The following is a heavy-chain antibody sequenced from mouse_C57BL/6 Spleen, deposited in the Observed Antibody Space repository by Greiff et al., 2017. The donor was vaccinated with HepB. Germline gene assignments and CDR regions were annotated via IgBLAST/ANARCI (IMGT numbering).Heavy chain of an antibody. D-gene: IGHD1-3*01. Sequence: VQLQQSGTELVKPGASVKLSCKASGYTFTSYWMHWVKQRPGQGLEWIGNINPSNGGTNYNEKFKSKATLTVDKSSSTAYMQLSSLTSEDSAVYYCAREGITLYYFDDWGQGTTLTVSS. V-gene: IGHV1-53*01. J-gene: IGHJ2*01. CDR1: GYTFTSYW. CDR3: AREGITLYYFDD. CDR2: INPSNGGT.